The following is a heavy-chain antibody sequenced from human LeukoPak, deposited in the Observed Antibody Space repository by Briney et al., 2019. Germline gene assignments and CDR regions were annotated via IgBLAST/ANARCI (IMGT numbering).Heavy chain of an antibody. CDR2: INYGGNT. CDR1: SGSIRGSDYY. D-gene: IGHD5-24*01. CDR3: ARGPNYPSPSPFDY. V-gene: IGHV4-39*02. J-gene: IGHJ4*02. Sequence: SETLSLTCTVSSGSIRGSDYYWCWIRQPPGKGLEWIGSINYGGNTYYDSPLKSRVTISVDTSKNHFSLRLTSVTAADTAVYYCARGPNYPSPSPFDYWGQGTLVTVSS.